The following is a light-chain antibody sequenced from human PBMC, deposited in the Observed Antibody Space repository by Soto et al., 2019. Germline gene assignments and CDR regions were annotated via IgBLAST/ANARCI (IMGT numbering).Light chain of an antibody. V-gene: IGKV3-20*01. CDR2: GSS. Sequence: EIVLTQSPDTLSLSPGERATLSCGASRSVSSSFLAWFQQRPGQSPRLIIFGSSTRATGIPDRFSGSGSETEFTLTISRLEPEDFATFYCQQYDTYSRTFGQGTKVEVK. J-gene: IGKJ1*01. CDR3: QQYDTYSRT. CDR1: RSVSSSF.